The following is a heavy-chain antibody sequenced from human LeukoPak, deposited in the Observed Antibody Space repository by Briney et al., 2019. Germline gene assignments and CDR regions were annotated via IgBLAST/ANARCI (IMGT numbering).Heavy chain of an antibody. D-gene: IGHD6-19*01. J-gene: IGHJ4*02. CDR3: AATSGWYGEGYYFDY. Sequence: PSETLSLTCTASGGSIGSSSYYWGWIRQPPGKGLEWIGSIYYSGSTYYNPSLKSRVTISVDTSKNQFSLKLSSVTAADTAVYYCAATSGWYGEGYYFDYWGQGTLVTVSS. CDR2: IYYSGST. V-gene: IGHV4-39*07. CDR1: GGSIGSSSYY.